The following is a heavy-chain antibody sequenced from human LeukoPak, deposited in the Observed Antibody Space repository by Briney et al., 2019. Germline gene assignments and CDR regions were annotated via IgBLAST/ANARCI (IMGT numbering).Heavy chain of an antibody. CDR1: GYTFTSYA. CDR2: INAGNGNT. CDR3: ARGGSYYGSGSELDY. Sequence: ASVKVSCKASGYTFTSYAMNWVRQAPGQGLEWMGWINAGNGNTKYSQKFKGRVTNTRDTSASTAYMELSSLRSEDTAVYYCARGGSYYGSGSELDYWGQGTLVTVSS. D-gene: IGHD3-10*01. J-gene: IGHJ4*02. V-gene: IGHV1-3*01.